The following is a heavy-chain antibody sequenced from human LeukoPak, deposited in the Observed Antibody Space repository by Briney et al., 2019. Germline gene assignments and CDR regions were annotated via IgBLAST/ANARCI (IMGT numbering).Heavy chain of an antibody. J-gene: IGHJ6*03. Sequence: PSEPLSLTCTVSGGSISSYYWSWLRQPPGKGLEWIGYIYYSGSTNYNPSLKSRVTISVDTSKNQFSLKLSSVTAADTAVYYCARCVTTDYYYYMDVWGKGTTVTVSS. V-gene: IGHV4-59*01. D-gene: IGHD4-11*01. CDR1: GGSISSYY. CDR3: ARCVTTDYYYYMDV. CDR2: IYYSGST.